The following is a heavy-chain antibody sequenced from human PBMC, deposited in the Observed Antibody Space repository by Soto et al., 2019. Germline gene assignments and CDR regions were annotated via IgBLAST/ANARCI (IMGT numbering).Heavy chain of an antibody. V-gene: IGHV3-7*01. D-gene: IGHD3-22*01. CDR1: GXTVSSCC. CDR2: IKQDGSEK. Sequence: GSLRLACAASGXTVSSCCMSWVRQDPGKGLELVANIKQDGSEKYYVDYVKGRFTISGDNAKNSLYLQMHSLRAEDTAFYYFARRASYDSSGYYSYYYYYGMDVWGQGTTGTVSS. CDR3: ARRASYDSSGYYSYYYYYGMDV. J-gene: IGHJ6*02.